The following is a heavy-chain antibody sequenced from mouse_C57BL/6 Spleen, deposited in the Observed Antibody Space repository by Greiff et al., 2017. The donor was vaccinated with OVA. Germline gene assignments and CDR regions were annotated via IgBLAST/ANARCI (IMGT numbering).Heavy chain of an antibody. D-gene: IGHD1-1*01. CDR3: TTHITTVVAKDY. Sequence: EVQLQQSGAELVRPGASVKLSCTASGFNIKDDYMHWVKQRPEQGLEWIGWIDPENGDTEYASKFQGKATITADTSSNTAYLQLSSLTSEDTAVYDCTTHITTVVAKDYWGQGTTLTVSS. V-gene: IGHV14-4*01. J-gene: IGHJ2*01. CDR2: IDPENGDT. CDR1: GFNIKDDY.